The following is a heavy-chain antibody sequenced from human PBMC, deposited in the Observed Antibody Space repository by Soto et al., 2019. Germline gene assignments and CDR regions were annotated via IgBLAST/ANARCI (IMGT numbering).Heavy chain of an antibody. CDR1: GFTFSRHA. Sequence: GGSLRLSCEGSGFTFSRHALHWVRQAPGKGLEWVAVVSKDGSVKYWIESVKGRFTLSRDNSKNTVYLEMNSLRPEDTGVYYCVGSRSGGVAHSFDFWGRGPLVTVSS. CDR3: VGSRSGGVAHSFDF. J-gene: IGHJ4*02. D-gene: IGHD3-10*01. CDR2: VSKDGSVK. V-gene: IGHV3-30-3*01.